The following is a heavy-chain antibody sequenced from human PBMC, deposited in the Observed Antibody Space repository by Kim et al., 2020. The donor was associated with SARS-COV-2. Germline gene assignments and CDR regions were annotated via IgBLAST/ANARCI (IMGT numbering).Heavy chain of an antibody. CDR3: AKYTDFDDGAFDM. Sequence: GGSLRLSCAASRFTFSNYAMGWVRQAPGTGLEWVASLTGSGGSSYYAQFVKGRFTISRDNSRNTMYLQMNSLGAEDTALYYCAKYTDFDDGAFDMWGQGTMVTVSS. CDR2: LTGSGGSS. D-gene: IGHD4-17*01. V-gene: IGHV3-23*01. J-gene: IGHJ3*02. CDR1: RFTFSNYA.